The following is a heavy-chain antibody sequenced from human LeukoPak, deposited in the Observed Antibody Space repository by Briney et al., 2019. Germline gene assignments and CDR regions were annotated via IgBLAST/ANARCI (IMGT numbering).Heavy chain of an antibody. J-gene: IGHJ6*02. CDR1: GFTFSDYY. D-gene: IGHD3-3*01. CDR3: ARDVAYYDFWGGYYSNYYYGMDV. Sequence: GGSLRLSCAASGFTFSDYYMSWIRQAPGKGLEWVSYISSSGSTIYYADSVKGRFTISRDNAKNSLYLQMNSLRAEDTAVYYCARDVAYYDFWGGYYSNYYYGMDVWGQGTTVTVSS. V-gene: IGHV3-11*01. CDR2: ISSSGSTI.